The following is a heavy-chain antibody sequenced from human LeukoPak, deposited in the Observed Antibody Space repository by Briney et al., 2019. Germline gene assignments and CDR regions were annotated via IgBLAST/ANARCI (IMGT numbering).Heavy chain of an antibody. CDR1: GGSISSYY. CDR3: ARGGLERPRGSN. J-gene: IGHJ4*02. Sequence: SETLSLTCTVSGGSISSYYWSWIRQPPGKGLEWIGYIYYSGSTNYNPSLKSRVTISVDTSKNQFSLKLSSVTAADTAVYYCARGGLERPRGSNWGQGTLVTVSS. D-gene: IGHD1-1*01. CDR2: IYYSGST. V-gene: IGHV4-59*01.